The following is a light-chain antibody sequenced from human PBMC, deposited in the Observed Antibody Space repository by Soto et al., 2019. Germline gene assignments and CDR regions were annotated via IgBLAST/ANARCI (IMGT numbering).Light chain of an antibody. CDR3: QQYNEWPLT. V-gene: IGKV3-15*01. J-gene: IGKJ4*01. Sequence: EIVLTQSPGTLSLSPGERATLSCRASQGVSNNYLAWYQQKPGQAPRLLIHGAFTRATGIPARFSGSGSGTEFTLTISSLQSEDFAVYYCQQYNEWPLTFGGGTKV. CDR1: QGVSNN. CDR2: GAF.